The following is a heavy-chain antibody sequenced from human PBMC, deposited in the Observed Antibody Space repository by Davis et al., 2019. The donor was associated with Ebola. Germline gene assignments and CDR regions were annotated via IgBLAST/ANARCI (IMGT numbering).Heavy chain of an antibody. CDR1: GYSFTHYS. D-gene: IGHD3-10*01. J-gene: IGHJ4*01. CDR2: VSGNNGKT. CDR3: ARCMVGPTRDFDY. Sequence: ASVKVSCKASGYSFTHYSFSRVRQAPGQGLEWMGWVSGNNGKTDYAQKFQGRVTMTTDTSTSTAYMELRSLKSDDTAVYYCARCMVGPTRDFDYWGQGTLVTGSS. V-gene: IGHV1-18*01.